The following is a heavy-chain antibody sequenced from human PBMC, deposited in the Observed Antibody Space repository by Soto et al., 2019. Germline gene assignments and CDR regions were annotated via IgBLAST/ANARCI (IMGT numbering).Heavy chain of an antibody. J-gene: IGHJ4*02. CDR3: ARATRKGWIQLWLLDY. CDR1: GGSFSCYY. D-gene: IGHD5-18*01. V-gene: IGHV4-34*01. Sequence: SETLSLTCAVYGGSFSCYYWSWIRQPPGKGLEWIGEINHSGSTNYNPSLKSRVTISVDTSKNQFSLKLSSVTAADTAVYYCARATRKGWIQLWLLDYWGPGTLVTVSS. CDR2: INHSGST.